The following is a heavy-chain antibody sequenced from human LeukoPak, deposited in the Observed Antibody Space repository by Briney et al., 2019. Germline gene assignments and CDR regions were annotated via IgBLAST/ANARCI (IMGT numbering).Heavy chain of an antibody. J-gene: IGHJ4*02. CDR1: GFIFNNYW. CDR2: IRYDGSEK. D-gene: IGHD3-10*01. CDR3: ARGSGYGSGTYYNILDY. V-gene: IGHV3-7*01. Sequence: PGGSLRLSCEASGFIFNNYWMSWVRQAPGKGLEWVANIRYDGSEKYYVDSVKGRFTISRDNAKNSLYLQMNSLRAEDTAVYYCARGSGYGSGTYYNILDYWGQGTLVTVSS.